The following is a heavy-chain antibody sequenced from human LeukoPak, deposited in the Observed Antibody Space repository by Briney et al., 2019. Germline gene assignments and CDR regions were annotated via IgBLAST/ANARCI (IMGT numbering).Heavy chain of an antibody. J-gene: IGHJ4*02. CDR2: ITGSGGST. CDR1: GFTFSTYG. D-gene: IGHD2-15*01. CDR3: AKTLGYCSGGSCYSGVIDY. Sequence: PGGSLRLSCAASGFTFSTYGMSWVRQAPGKGLEWVSAITGSGGSTYYADSMKGRFTISRDNSKNTLYLQMHSLRAEDTAVYYCAKTLGYCSGGSCYSGVIDYWGQGTLVTVSS. V-gene: IGHV3-23*01.